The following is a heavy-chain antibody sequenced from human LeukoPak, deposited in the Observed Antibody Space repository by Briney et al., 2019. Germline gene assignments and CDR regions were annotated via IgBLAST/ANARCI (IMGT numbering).Heavy chain of an antibody. V-gene: IGHV3-21*04. CDR3: AKVSTMIVVVITPPGAFDI. D-gene: IGHD3-22*01. CDR2: ISSSSSYI. CDR1: GFTFSSYS. Sequence: EGSLRLSCAASGFTFSSYSMNWVRQAPGKGLEWVSSISSSSSYIYYADSVKGRFTISRDNSKNTLYLQMNSLRAEDTAVYYCAKVSTMIVVVITPPGAFDIWGQGTMVTVSS. J-gene: IGHJ3*02.